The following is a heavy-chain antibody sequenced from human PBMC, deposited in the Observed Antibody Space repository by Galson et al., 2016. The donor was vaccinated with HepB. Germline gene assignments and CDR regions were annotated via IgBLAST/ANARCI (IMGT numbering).Heavy chain of an antibody. J-gene: IGHJ5*02. V-gene: IGHV3-9*01. D-gene: IGHD3-10*01. CDR2: ISWNSGSI. Sequence: SLRLSCAASGFTFDDYAMHWVRQAPGKGLEWVSGISWNSGSIGYADSVKGRFTISRDNAKNSLYLQMNSLRAEDTALYYCAKDIMVRGKRWSWFDPWGQGTLVTVSS. CDR1: GFTFDDYA. CDR3: AKDIMVRGKRWSWFDP.